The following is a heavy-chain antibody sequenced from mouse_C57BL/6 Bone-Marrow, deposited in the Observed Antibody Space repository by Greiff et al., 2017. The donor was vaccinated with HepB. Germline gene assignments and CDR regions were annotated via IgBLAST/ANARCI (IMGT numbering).Heavy chain of an antibody. CDR1: GFSFNTYA. CDR2: IRSKSNNYAT. CDR3: VRRRFYWYFDV. Sequence: EVQGVESGGGLVQPKGSLKLSCAASGFSFNTYAMNWVRQAPGKGLEWVARIRSKSNNYATYYADSVKDRFTISRDDSESMLYLQMNNLKTEDTAMYYCVRRRFYWYFDVWGTGTTVTVSS. V-gene: IGHV10-1*01. J-gene: IGHJ1*03.